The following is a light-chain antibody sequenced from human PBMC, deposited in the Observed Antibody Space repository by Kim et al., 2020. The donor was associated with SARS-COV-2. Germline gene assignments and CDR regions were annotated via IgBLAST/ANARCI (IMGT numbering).Light chain of an antibody. Sequence: SYELTQPPSVSVAPGKTARITCGGNNIGSKSVHWYQQKPGQAPVLVIYYDSDRPSGIPERFSGSNSGNTATLTISRVEAGDEADYYCQVWDSSSDWVFCGGTQLTVL. CDR1: NIGSKS. CDR3: QVWDSSSDWV. CDR2: YDS. V-gene: IGLV3-21*04. J-gene: IGLJ3*02.